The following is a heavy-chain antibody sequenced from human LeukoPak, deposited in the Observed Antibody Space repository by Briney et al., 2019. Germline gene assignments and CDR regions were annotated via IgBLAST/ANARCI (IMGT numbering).Heavy chain of an antibody. J-gene: IGHJ4*02. V-gene: IGHV1-18*01. Sequence: WASVKVSCKASGYTFTSYGISWVRQAPGQGLEWMGWISPYNGNTNYPQKLQGRVTMTTDTSTSTAYMDLRSLRSDDTAVYYCARGIAVAVRFDYWGQGTLVTVSS. CDR1: GYTFTSYG. CDR3: ARGIAVAVRFDY. D-gene: IGHD6-19*01. CDR2: ISPYNGNT.